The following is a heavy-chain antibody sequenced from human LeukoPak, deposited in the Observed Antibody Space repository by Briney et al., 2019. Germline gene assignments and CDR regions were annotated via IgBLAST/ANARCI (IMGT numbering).Heavy chain of an antibody. Sequence: GGSLRLSCEGFGLTFSRDWMSWVRQAPGKGLEWVAVISYDGSNKYYADSVKGRFTISRDNSKNTLYLQMNSLRAEDTAVYYCARDRKGSGYSGYEGPMDVWGKGTTVTVSS. J-gene: IGHJ6*04. CDR2: ISYDGSNK. D-gene: IGHD5-12*01. CDR3: ARDRKGSGYSGYEGPMDV. V-gene: IGHV3-30-3*01. CDR1: GLTFSRDW.